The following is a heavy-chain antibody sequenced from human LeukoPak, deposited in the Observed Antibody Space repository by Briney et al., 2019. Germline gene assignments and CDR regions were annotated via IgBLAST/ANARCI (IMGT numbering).Heavy chain of an antibody. D-gene: IGHD6-19*01. V-gene: IGHV1-69*01. CDR1: GGTFSSYA. J-gene: IGHJ4*02. Sequence: SVKVSCKASGGTFSSYAISWVRQAPGQGLEWMGGIITIFGTANYAQKFQGRVTITADESTSTAYMELSSLRSEDTAVYYCARDRVAVAGTGSSYYFDYWGQGTLVTVSS. CDR3: ARDRVAVAGTGSSYYFDY. CDR2: IITIFGTA.